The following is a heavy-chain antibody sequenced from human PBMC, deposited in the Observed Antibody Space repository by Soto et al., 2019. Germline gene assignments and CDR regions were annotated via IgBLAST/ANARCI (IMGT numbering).Heavy chain of an antibody. V-gene: IGHV4-39*01. Sequence: SETLSLTCIVSGGSISSDSFYWAWIRQPPGKGLEGIGIIYYSGDTYYNPSLAGRLTMSVDTSNQFSLTLRSVTAADTALYYCARNQPQRYCSGGTCRPAYGMGVWGQGTTVTVSS. CDR3: ARNQPQRYCSGGTCRPAYGMGV. CDR1: GGSISSDSFY. D-gene: IGHD2-15*01. CDR2: IYYSGDT. J-gene: IGHJ6*02.